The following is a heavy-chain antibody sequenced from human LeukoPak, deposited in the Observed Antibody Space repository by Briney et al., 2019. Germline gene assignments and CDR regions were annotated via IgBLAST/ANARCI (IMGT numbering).Heavy chain of an antibody. J-gene: IGHJ4*02. CDR2: ISYDGRNE. Sequence: GGSLRLSCVASGFTFSDYGMLWVRQPPGKGLEWVAVISYDGRNEHYADSVKGRFTISRDNSKNTVFLQMNTLRTEATAVYFCAKDKPIDYWGQGTLVTVSS. V-gene: IGHV3-30*18. CDR3: AKDKPIDY. CDR1: GFTFSDYG. D-gene: IGHD1-14*01.